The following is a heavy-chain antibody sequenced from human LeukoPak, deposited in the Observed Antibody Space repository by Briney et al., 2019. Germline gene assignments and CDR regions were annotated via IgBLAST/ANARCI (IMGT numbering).Heavy chain of an antibody. CDR2: MNPNSGNT. CDR3: ARAQYCSSTSCHYYYYYMDV. CDR1: GYTFTSYD. V-gene: IGHV1-8*01. D-gene: IGHD2-2*01. J-gene: IGHJ6*03. Sequence: ASVKVSCKASGYTFTSYDINWVRQATGRGLEWMGWMNPNSGNTGYAQKFQGRVTMTRNTSISTAYMELSSLRSEDTAVYCCARAQYCSSTSCHYYYYYMDVWGKGTTVTVSS.